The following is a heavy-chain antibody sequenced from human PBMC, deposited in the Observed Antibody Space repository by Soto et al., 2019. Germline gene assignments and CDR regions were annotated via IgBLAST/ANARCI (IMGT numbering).Heavy chain of an antibody. J-gene: IGHJ4*02. Sequence: QVQLQESGPELVKPSGTLSLTCAVSGGSIASSDWWNWVRQTPEKGLEWIGEIFHEGNIIYNTSRKIRVTITVDKSKNQWALELTSVTAADKALYYCARDHQSGHSWSFDYWGQGILVTVSS. CDR3: ARDHQSGHSWSFDY. CDR2: IFHEGNI. V-gene: IGHV4-4*02. D-gene: IGHD5-18*01. CDR1: GGSIASSDW.